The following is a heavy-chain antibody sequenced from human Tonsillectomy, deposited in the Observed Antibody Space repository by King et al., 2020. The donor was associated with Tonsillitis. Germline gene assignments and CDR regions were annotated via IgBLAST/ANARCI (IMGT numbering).Heavy chain of an antibody. CDR3: VRDHYEGSLAPSTARH. V-gene: IGHV3-11*01. D-gene: IGHD3-16*01. CDR1: GFIFSDYY. Sequence: VQLVESGGALVKPGGSLRLSCAASGFIFSDYYMSWIRQAPGKGLEWVSYISNGGSSIYYADSVKGRFTISRDNAKESLYLRMNSLRAEDTAVYYCVRDHYEGSLAPSTARHWGQGTLVTVSS. J-gene: IGHJ1*01. CDR2: ISNGGSSI.